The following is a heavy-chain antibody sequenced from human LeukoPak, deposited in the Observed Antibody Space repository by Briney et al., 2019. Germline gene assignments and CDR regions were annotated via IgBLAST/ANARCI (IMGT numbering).Heavy chain of an antibody. CDR2: IKADGGEK. D-gene: IGHD6-6*01. Sequence: GGSLRLSCAASGFTFSTYWMNWFRQTPGKGLEWVAKIKADGGEKDHVDSVKGRFTISRDNAKNSLYLQMNSLRVEDTAVYYCARGGAARPDFWGQGTLVTVSS. J-gene: IGHJ4*02. V-gene: IGHV3-7*01. CDR1: GFTFSTYW. CDR3: ARGGAARPDF.